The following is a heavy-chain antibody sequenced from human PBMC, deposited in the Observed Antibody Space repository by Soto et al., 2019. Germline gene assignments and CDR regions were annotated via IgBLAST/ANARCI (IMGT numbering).Heavy chain of an antibody. J-gene: IGHJ4*02. V-gene: IGHV3-33*05. CDR2: ISYDGSD. Sequence: QMQLVESGGGVVQPGRSLRLSCVASGFPFREFGMHWVRQAPGKGLEWVALISYDGSDYADSVKGRFTISRDDSRDTLFLHIDNLRPDDPGVYYCARRWNYYLDFWGQGTLVAVSS. CDR3: ARRWNYYLDF. D-gene: IGHD1-1*01. CDR1: GFPFREFG.